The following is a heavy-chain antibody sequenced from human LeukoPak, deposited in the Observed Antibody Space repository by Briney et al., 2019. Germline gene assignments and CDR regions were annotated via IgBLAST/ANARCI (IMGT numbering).Heavy chain of an antibody. Sequence: SETLSLTCTVSGGSISSGSYYWGWIRQPPGKGLEWIGSIYYSGSTYYNPSLKSRVTISVDTSKNQFSLKLSSVTAADTAVYYCARDGYCSGGSCYHWFDPWGQGTLVTVSS. D-gene: IGHD2-15*01. V-gene: IGHV4-39*07. CDR2: IYYSGST. CDR3: ARDGYCSGGSCYHWFDP. J-gene: IGHJ5*02. CDR1: GGSISSGSYY.